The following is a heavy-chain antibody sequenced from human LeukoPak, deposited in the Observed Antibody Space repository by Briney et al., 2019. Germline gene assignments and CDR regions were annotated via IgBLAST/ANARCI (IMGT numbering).Heavy chain of an antibody. D-gene: IGHD4-17*01. Sequence: GRSLRLSCAASGFTFSSYGMHWVCQAPGKGLEWVAVISYDGSNKYYADSVKGRFTISRDNSKNTLYLQMNSLRAEDTAVYYCARDSGDYGDYDAFDIWGQGTMVTVSS. CDR3: ARDSGDYGDYDAFDI. V-gene: IGHV3-30*03. CDR1: GFTFSSYG. CDR2: ISYDGSNK. J-gene: IGHJ3*02.